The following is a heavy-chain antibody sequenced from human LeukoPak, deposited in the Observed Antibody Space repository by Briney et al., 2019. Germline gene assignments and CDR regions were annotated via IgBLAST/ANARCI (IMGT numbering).Heavy chain of an antibody. CDR1: RFTFSNYW. CDR2: IKQDGSEK. CDR3: ARDRWELLSNSYHYCGLDV. V-gene: IGHV3-7*01. J-gene: IGHJ6*02. D-gene: IGHD2-15*01. Sequence: GGSLRLSCAASRFTFSNYWMSWVRQAPGKGLEWVANIKQDGSEKCYVDSVKGRFTISRDNAKNSLYLQMNSLRAEDTAVYYCARDRWELLSNSYHYCGLDVWGQGTTVTVSS.